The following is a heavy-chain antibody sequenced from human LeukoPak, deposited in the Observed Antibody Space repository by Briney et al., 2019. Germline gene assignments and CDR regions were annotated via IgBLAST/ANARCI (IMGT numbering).Heavy chain of an antibody. CDR1: GGTFSSYA. CDR2: IIPIFGTA. J-gene: IGHJ4*02. Sequence: SVKVSCKASGGTFSSYAISWVRQAPGQGLEWMGGIIPIFGTANYAQKFQGRVTITADESTSTAYMELSGLRSEDTAVYYCARVGSGSYYGNFDYWGQGTLVTVSS. CDR3: ARVGSGSYYGNFDY. V-gene: IGHV1-69*13. D-gene: IGHD3-10*01.